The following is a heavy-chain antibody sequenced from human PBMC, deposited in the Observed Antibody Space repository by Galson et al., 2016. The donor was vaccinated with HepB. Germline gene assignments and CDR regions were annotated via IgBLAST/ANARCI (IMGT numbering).Heavy chain of an antibody. Sequence: SLRLSCAASGFTLSIYGMYWVRQAPGKGLEWVALISHDGNKKFYADSVKGRFTISRDDSKNTLYLQMNSLRPEDSALYYCAKVRAGPSDESFYRSLDCWGQGTLVSVSS. CDR1: GFTLSIYG. CDR2: ISHDGNKK. D-gene: IGHD1-26*01. J-gene: IGHJ4*02. V-gene: IGHV3-30*18. CDR3: AKVRAGPSDESFYRSLDC.